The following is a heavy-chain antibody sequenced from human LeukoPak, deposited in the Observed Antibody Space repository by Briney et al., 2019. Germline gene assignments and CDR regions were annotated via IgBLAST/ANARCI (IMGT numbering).Heavy chain of an antibody. Sequence: PGGSLRLSCAASGFTFDDYAMHWVRQAPGKGLEWVSLISWDGGSTYYADSVKGRFTISRDNSKNSLYLRMNSLRAEDTALYYCAKDGDCSSTSCTYYYYMDVWGKGTTVTVSS. J-gene: IGHJ6*03. D-gene: IGHD2-2*01. CDR2: ISWDGGST. CDR1: GFTFDDYA. V-gene: IGHV3-43D*03. CDR3: AKDGDCSSTSCTYYYYMDV.